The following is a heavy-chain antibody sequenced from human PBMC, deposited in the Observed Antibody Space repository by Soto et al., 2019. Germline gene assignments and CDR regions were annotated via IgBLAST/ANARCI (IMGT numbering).Heavy chain of an antibody. Sequence: ASVQVSCKASGYTFTSYDIHWVRQATGQGLEWMGWMNPNSGNTGYAQKFQGRVTMTRNTSINTAYMELSSLRSEDTAVYYCARVRVYEVVRGQRTSVTVSS. CDR3: ARVRVYEVV. J-gene: IGHJ6*02. CDR1: GYTFTSYD. CDR2: MNPNSGNT. D-gene: IGHD3-3*01. V-gene: IGHV1-8*01.